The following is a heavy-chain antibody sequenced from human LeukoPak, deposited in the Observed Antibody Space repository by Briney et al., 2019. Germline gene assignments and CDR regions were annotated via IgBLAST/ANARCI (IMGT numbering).Heavy chain of an antibody. V-gene: IGHV4-30-4*01. CDR2: IYYSGIT. D-gene: IGHD2-15*01. CDR3: ARSQLPLSGFDY. CDR1: GGSISSGDYY. Sequence: PSETLSLTCTVSGGSISSGDYYWSWIRQPPGKGLEWIGYIYYSGITYYNPSLKSRVTISVDTSKNQFSLKLSSVTAADTAVYYCARSQLPLSGFDYWGQGTLVTVSS. J-gene: IGHJ4*02.